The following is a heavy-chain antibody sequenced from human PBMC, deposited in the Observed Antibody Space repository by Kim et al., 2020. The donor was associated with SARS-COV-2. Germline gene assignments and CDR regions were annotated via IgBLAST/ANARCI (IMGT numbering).Heavy chain of an antibody. J-gene: IGHJ2*01. Sequence: GGSLRLSCAASGFTFSDYYMSWVRQAPGKGLEWVSYISTSSSTIYYADSVKGRFTISGTNAKTSLHLKRDALGAGNTAANSFAEGPPRTTYGGPPFAFWG. D-gene: IGHD4-17*01. CDR1: GFTFSDYY. CDR2: ISTSSSTI. V-gene: IGHV3-11*01. CDR3: AEGPPRTTYGGPPFAF.